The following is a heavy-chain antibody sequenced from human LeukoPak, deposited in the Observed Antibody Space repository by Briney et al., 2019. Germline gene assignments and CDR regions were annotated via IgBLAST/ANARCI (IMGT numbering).Heavy chain of an antibody. CDR1: GFTVSSNY. CDR2: IYSGDST. Sequence: PGGSLRLSCAASGFTVSSNYMSWVRQAPGKGLEWVSVIYSGDSTYYADSVKGRFTISRDNSKNTLYLQTNSLRAEDTAVYYCARSGTSVVTNPLLDYWGQGTLVTVSS. J-gene: IGHJ4*02. D-gene: IGHD4-23*01. V-gene: IGHV3-53*01. CDR3: ARSGTSVVTNPLLDY.